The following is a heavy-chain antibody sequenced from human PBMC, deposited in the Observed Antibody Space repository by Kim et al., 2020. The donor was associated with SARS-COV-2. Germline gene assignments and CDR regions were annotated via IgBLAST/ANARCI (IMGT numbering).Heavy chain of an antibody. CDR3: ARGAGWGSFXY. CDR1: GFTFSSYA. V-gene: IGHV3-30*04. CDR2: ISYDGSNK. Sequence: GGSLRLSCAASGFTFSSYAMHWVRQAPGKGLEWVAVISYDGSNKYYADSVKGRFTISRXNSKNTLYLQMNSLRAEDTAVYYCARGAGWGSFXYWGXGXL. J-gene: IGHJ4*01. D-gene: IGHD3-16*01.